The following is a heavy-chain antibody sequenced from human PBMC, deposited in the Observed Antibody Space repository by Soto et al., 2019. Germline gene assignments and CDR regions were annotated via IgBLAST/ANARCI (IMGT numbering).Heavy chain of an antibody. Sequence: GASVKVSCKASGYTFTSYAMHWVRQAPGQRLEWMGWINAGNGNTKYSQKFQGRVTITRDTSASTAYMELSSLRSEDTAVYYCVRRDAYCGGDCLDAFDIWGQGTMVTVSS. V-gene: IGHV1-3*01. J-gene: IGHJ3*02. D-gene: IGHD2-21*02. CDR3: VRRDAYCGGDCLDAFDI. CDR2: INAGNGNT. CDR1: GYTFTSYA.